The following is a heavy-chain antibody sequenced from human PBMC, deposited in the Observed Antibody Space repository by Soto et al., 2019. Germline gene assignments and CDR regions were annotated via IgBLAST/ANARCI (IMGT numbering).Heavy chain of an antibody. V-gene: IGHV1-69*13. D-gene: IGHD4-4*01. CDR1: GCTFSSYA. J-gene: IGHJ6*02. CDR2: IIPIFGTA. Sequence: ASVKASCKAAGCTFSSYAISWVRQAPGQGLEWMGGIIPIFGTANYAQKFQGRVTITADESTSTAYMELSSLRSEDKAVYYCARDCYSNYPFCYGDYGIDVWGHGTPVTVSS. CDR3: ARDCYSNYPFCYGDYGIDV.